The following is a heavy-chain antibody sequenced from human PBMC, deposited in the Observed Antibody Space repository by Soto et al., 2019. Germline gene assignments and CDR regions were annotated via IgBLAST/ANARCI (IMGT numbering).Heavy chain of an antibody. D-gene: IGHD1-20*01. CDR2: IYYSGIT. CDR1: GASISSYY. V-gene: IGHV4-59*01. CDR3: ARYKSNYYYGMDV. Sequence: PSETLSLTCNVSGASISSYYWSWIRQPPGKGLEWIGYIYYSGITNYNPSLKSRVTISVDTSKNQFSLKLSSVTAADTAVYYCARYKSNYYYGMDVWGQGTTVTVSS. J-gene: IGHJ6*02.